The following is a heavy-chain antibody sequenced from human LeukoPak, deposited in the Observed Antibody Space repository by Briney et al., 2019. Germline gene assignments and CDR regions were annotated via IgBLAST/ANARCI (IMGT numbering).Heavy chain of an antibody. CDR2: IRSKRYDGAT. CDR3: SRDQLGGDPDDYYYYYMDV. Sequence: GRSLRLSCTASGFTFGDYAMSWFRQAPGKGLEWVAFIRSKRYDGATEYAASVKGRFTISRDDSKSIAYLQMNSLKTEDTAMYYCSRDQLGGDPDDYYYYYMDVWGKGTTVTVSS. D-gene: IGHD4-17*01. J-gene: IGHJ6*03. V-gene: IGHV3-49*03. CDR1: GFTFGDYA.